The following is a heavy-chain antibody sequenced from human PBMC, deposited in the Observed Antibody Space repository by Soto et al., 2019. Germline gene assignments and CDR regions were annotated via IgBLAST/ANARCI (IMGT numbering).Heavy chain of an antibody. CDR3: AKDPPWTVGPLAMDV. V-gene: IGHV3-23*01. D-gene: IGHD2-2*01. CDR1: GFTFSTHA. Sequence: LRLSCVASGFTFSTHAMSWVRQAPGKGLEWVSTFSGSGGDIYYAESVKGRLTISRDDSKNTLYLQMNSLRVEDTAVYYCAKDPPWTVGPLAMDVWGQGTTVTAP. J-gene: IGHJ6*02. CDR2: FSGSGGDI.